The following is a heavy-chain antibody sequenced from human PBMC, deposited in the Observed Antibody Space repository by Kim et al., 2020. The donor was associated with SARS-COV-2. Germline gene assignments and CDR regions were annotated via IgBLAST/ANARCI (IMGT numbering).Heavy chain of an antibody. CDR3: ARDFKTYYYDSSGYYYYDQLDY. Sequence: SETLSLTCAVSGGSISSSNWWSWVRQPPGKGLEWIGEIYHSGSTNYNPSLKSRVTISVDKSKNQFSLKLSSVTAADTAVYYCARDFKTYYYDSSGYYYYDQLDYWGQGTLVTVSS. D-gene: IGHD3-22*01. CDR2: IYHSGST. J-gene: IGHJ4*02. V-gene: IGHV4-4*02. CDR1: GGSISSSNW.